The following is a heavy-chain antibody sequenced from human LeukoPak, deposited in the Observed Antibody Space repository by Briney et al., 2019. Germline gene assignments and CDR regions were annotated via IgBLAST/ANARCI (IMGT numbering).Heavy chain of an antibody. D-gene: IGHD3-22*01. J-gene: IGHJ4*02. CDR3: ARDASAEYESASRIHLDC. Sequence: GGSLRLSCAASGFTFSNYWMTWVRQAPGKGLEWVANIKQDGSEKNYVDSVKGRFTISRDNAKNSLYLQMNSLRVEDRAVYYCARDASAEYESASRIHLDCWGQGTLITVSS. V-gene: IGHV3-7*01. CDR1: GFTFSNYW. CDR2: IKQDGSEK.